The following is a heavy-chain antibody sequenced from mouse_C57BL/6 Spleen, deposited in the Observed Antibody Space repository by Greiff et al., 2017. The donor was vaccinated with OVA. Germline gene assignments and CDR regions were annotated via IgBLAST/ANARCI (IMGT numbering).Heavy chain of an antibody. J-gene: IGHJ3*01. CDR2: INPSTGGT. Sequence: VQLKESGPELVKPGASVKISCKASGYSFTGYYMNWVKQSPEKSLEWIGEINPSTGGTTYNQKFKAKATLTVDKSSSTAYMQLKSLTSEDSAVYYCARGDDYDGGWFAYWGQGTLVTVSA. CDR1: GYSFTGYY. V-gene: IGHV1-42*01. D-gene: IGHD2-4*01. CDR3: ARGDDYDGGWFAY.